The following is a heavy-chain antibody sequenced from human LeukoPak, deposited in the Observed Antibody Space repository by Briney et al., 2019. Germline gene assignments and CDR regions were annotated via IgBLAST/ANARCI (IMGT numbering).Heavy chain of an antibody. CDR2: ISGSGGST. Sequence: QPGGSLRLSCAASGFTFSSYAMSWVRQAPGKGLEWVSAISGSGGSTYYADSVKGRFTISRDNSKNTLYLQMNSLRAEDTAVYYCAAKEYCGGDCDGDYWGQGTLVTVSS. D-gene: IGHD2-21*02. J-gene: IGHJ4*02. CDR3: AAKEYCGGDCDGDY. CDR1: GFTFSSYA. V-gene: IGHV3-23*01.